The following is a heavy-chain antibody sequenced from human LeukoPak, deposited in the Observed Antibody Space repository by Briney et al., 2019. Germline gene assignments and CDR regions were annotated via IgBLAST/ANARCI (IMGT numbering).Heavy chain of an antibody. Sequence: SETLSLTCAVYGGSFSGYYWGWIRQPPGKGLEWIGEINHCGSTNYNPSHKSRVTISVDTSKNQFSLKLSSVTAADTAVYYCARGRAFDYWGQGTLVTVSS. J-gene: IGHJ4*02. CDR1: GGSFSGYY. V-gene: IGHV4-34*01. CDR3: ARGRAFDY. CDR2: INHCGST.